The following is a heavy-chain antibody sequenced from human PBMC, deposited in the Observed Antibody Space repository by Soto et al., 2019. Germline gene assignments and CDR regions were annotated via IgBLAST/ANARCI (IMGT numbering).Heavy chain of an antibody. Sequence: QVQLVQSGAEVKKPGASVKVSCKASGYTFTSYAMHWVRQAPGQRLEWMGWINVGNANTKYSQKFQGRVTITRDTSASTAYKELGGLRSDDTAVYYCARDVESVADDAFDIWLQGTILTFSS. CDR3: ARDVESVADDAFDI. J-gene: IGHJ3*02. V-gene: IGHV1-3*01. CDR1: GYTFTSYA. D-gene: IGHD2-15*01. CDR2: INVGNANT.